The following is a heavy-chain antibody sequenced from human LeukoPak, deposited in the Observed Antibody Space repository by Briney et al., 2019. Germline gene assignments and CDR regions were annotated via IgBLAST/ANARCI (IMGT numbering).Heavy chain of an antibody. CDR3: AKAGYYYDSSGYYISDYFDY. Sequence: SQTLSLTCAISGDSVSSNSVTWNWIRQSPSRGLEWLGRTYYRSTWYNDYAVSVRGRITVNPDTSKNQFSLHLNSVTPEDTAVYYCAKAGYYYDSSGYYISDYFDYWGQGTLVTVSS. J-gene: IGHJ4*02. CDR1: GDSVSSNSVT. CDR2: TYYRSTWYN. V-gene: IGHV6-1*01. D-gene: IGHD3-22*01.